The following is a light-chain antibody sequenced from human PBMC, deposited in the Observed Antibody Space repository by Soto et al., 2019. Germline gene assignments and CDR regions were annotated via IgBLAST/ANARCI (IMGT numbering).Light chain of an antibody. J-gene: IGLJ1*01. CDR1: SSDVGGYNY. V-gene: IGLV2-14*01. CDR3: SSYTSSSTLEV. CDR2: DVS. Sequence: QSXLTQPASVSGSPGQSITISCTGTSSDVGGYNYVSWYQQHPGKAPKLMIYDVSNRPSGVSNRFSGSKSGNTASLTISGLQAEDEADYYCSSYTSSSTLEVFGTGTKVTVL.